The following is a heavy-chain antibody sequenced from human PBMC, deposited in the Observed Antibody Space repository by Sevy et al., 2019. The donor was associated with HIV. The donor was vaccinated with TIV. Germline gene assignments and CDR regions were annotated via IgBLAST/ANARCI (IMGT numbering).Heavy chain of an antibody. CDR1: GFTFSTYT. Sequence: GGSLRLSCAASGFTFSTYTMNWVRQATGKGLEWVSAIGTAGDTYYPGSVKGRFTISRENAKNSLYLQMNSLRAGDTAVYYCARDGVPAATQGYYYYGMDVWGQGTTVTVSS. V-gene: IGHV3-13*01. CDR2: IGTAGDT. D-gene: IGHD2-2*01. J-gene: IGHJ6*02. CDR3: ARDGVPAATQGYYYYGMDV.